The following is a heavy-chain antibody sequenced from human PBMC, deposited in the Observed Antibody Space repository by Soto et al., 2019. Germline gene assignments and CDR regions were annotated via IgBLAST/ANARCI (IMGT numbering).Heavy chain of an antibody. Sequence: GSLRLSCAASGFTFSNYAISWVRQAPGKGLEWVSTITGSGDTAYYADSVKGRFTLSRDKSKNMLYLQMDSLGAEDTAIYYCAKETIAAGAYYFDYWGQGTLVTVSS. CDR3: AKETIAAGAYYFDY. J-gene: IGHJ4*02. D-gene: IGHD6-13*01. V-gene: IGHV3-23*01. CDR2: ITGSGDTA. CDR1: GFTFSNYA.